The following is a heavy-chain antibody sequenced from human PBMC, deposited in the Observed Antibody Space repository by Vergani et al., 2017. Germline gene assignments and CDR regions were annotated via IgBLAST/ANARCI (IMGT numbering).Heavy chain of an antibody. CDR1: GFTFNSFP. D-gene: IGHD6-6*01. CDR3: AKGDRLEARDNWFDS. CDR2: ISGGGDTN. Sequence: VQLLESGGGLVQSGGSLRLSCAASGFTFNSFPMTWVRQAPGMGLEWISTISGGGDTNHYADSVKGRFTISRDNYKSTLYLQIKSLRAEDTAVYYCAKGDRLEARDNWFDSWGQGSQVTVSS. J-gene: IGHJ5*01. V-gene: IGHV3-23*01.